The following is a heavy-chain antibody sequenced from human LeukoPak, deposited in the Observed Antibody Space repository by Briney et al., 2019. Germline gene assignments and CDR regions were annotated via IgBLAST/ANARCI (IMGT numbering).Heavy chain of an antibody. CDR3: LRERGGGSTFDY. CDR1: GGSFSGYY. V-gene: IGHV4-34*01. CDR2: INHSGST. Sequence: SETLSLTCAVYGGSFSGYYWSWIRQPPGKGLEWIGEINHSGSTNYNPSLKSRVTISVDTSKNQFSLKLSSVTAADTAVYYCLRERGGGSTFDYWGQGTLVTVSS. D-gene: IGHD4-23*01. J-gene: IGHJ4*02.